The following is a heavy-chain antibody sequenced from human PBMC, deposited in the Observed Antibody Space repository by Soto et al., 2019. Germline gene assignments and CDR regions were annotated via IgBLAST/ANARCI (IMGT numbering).Heavy chain of an antibody. CDR2: INHSGST. D-gene: IGHD4-17*01. CDR3: AREGHGDYVKNAFDI. Sequence: SETLSLTCAVYGGSFSGYYWSWFRQPPGKGLEWIGEINHSGSTNYNPSLKSRVTISVDTSKNQFSLKLSSVTAADTAVYYCAREGHGDYVKNAFDIWGQGTMVTVSS. J-gene: IGHJ3*02. V-gene: IGHV4-34*01. CDR1: GGSFSGYY.